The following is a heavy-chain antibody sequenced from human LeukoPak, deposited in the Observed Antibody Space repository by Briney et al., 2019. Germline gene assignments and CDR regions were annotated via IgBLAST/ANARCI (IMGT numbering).Heavy chain of an antibody. CDR3: ATSRPHYDSSGYWFDY. Sequence: SETLSLTCTVSGGSISSGGYYWSWIRQHPGKGLEWIGYIYYSGSTYYNPSLKSRVTISVDTSKNQFSLKLSSVTAADTAVYYCATSRPHYDSSGYWFDYWGQGTLVTVSS. D-gene: IGHD3-22*01. CDR2: IYYSGST. V-gene: IGHV4-31*03. CDR1: GGSISSGGYY. J-gene: IGHJ4*02.